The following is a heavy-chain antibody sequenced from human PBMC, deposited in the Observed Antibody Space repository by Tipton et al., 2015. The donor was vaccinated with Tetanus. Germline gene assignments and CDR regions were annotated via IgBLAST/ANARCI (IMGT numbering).Heavy chain of an antibody. J-gene: IGHJ4*02. CDR2: VPSSGNS. D-gene: IGHD6-13*01. CDR1: GGSVSSYY. CDR3: ARGWGSSWYYFDY. V-gene: IGHV4-4*07. Sequence: TLSLTCTVSGGSVSSYYWTWFRQPPGKRLEWIGFVPSSGNSNYSPSLTGRVSMSLDTSKQQFSLSLTSATAADTAVYYCARGWGSSWYYFDYWGQGILVTVSS.